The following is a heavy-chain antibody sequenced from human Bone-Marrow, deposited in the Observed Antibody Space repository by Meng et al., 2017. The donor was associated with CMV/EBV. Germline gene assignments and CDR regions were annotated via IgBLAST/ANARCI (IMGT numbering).Heavy chain of an antibody. Sequence: GESLKISCAASGFTFSDYYMSWIRQAPGKGLEWVSYISSSGSTIYYADSVKGRFTISRDNAKNTLYLQMNSLRAEDTAVYYCARNEYSSPYGMAVWGQGTTVTGSS. J-gene: IGHJ6*01. D-gene: IGHD6-6*01. CDR2: ISSSGSTI. CDR1: GFTFSDYY. V-gene: IGHV3-11*04. CDR3: ARNEYSSPYGMAV.